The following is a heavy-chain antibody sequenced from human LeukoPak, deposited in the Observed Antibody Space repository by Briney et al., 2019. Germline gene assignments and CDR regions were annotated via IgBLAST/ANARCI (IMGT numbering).Heavy chain of an antibody. CDR1: GDSISSYY. CDR3: ARAKGWMLLYYYYGMDV. CDR2: IYYSGST. D-gene: IGHD6-19*01. V-gene: IGHV4-59*01. Sequence: NPSETLSLTCTVSGDSISSYYWSWIRQPPGKGLEWIGYIYYSGSTNYNPSLKSRVTISVDTSKNQFSLKLSSVTAADTAVYYCARAKGWMLLYYYYGMDVWGQGTTVTVSS. J-gene: IGHJ6*02.